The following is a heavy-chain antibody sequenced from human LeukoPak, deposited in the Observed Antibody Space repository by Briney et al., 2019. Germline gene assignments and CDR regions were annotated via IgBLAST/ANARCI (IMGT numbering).Heavy chain of an antibody. J-gene: IGHJ4*02. CDR3: ARLSGSYYEYYFDY. CDR2: IYSSGST. D-gene: IGHD3-10*01. V-gene: IGHV4-59*10. CDR1: GGSFSGYY. Sequence: ASETLSLTCAVYGGSFSGYYWSWIRQPAGKGLEWIGRIYSSGSTNYNPSLKSRVAMSVDTSKSQFSLKLSSVTAADTAVYYCARLSGSYYEYYFDYWGQGTLVTVSS.